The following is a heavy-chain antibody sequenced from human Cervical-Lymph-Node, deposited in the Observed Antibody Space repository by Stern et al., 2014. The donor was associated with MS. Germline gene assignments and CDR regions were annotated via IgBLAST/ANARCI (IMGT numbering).Heavy chain of an antibody. J-gene: IGHJ4*02. Sequence: QVQLVQSGAEVKKPGASVKVSCKGSGYTFTSYGISWVRQAPGQGLEWMGWISTDNGNSNYAQKFQGRGAMTTDTSTTTVYMELRNLRSDDTAFYYCARSRTGFSSIWANWGQGTLVTVSS. CDR3: ARSRTGFSSIWAN. CDR2: ISTDNGNS. D-gene: IGHD6-13*01. V-gene: IGHV1-18*01. CDR1: GYTFTSYG.